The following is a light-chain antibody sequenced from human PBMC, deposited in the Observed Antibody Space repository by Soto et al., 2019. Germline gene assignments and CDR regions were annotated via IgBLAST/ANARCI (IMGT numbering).Light chain of an antibody. Sequence: EIVLTQSPGTLSLSPGERATLSCRASQSVSSSYLAWYQQKPGQAPRLLIYGASSRATGIPDRFSGSGSGTDFTLIISGLEPEDSAAYYCQRHGATFGQGTKVDIK. J-gene: IGKJ1*01. CDR3: QRHGAT. CDR1: QSVSSSY. V-gene: IGKV3-20*01. CDR2: GAS.